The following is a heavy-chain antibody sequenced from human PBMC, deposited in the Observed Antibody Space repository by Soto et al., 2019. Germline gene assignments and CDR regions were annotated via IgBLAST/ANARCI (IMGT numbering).Heavy chain of an antibody. Sequence: GGSLGLSCEVYGFSLTSYGMNWVRQPPDKGLEWVSTIGGVGDTFYADSVKGRFTISRDVSKDTLFLQMNSLRDEDTALYFCAKDGTAAGIHFYGMNVWGQGTTVTVSS. CDR3: AKDGTAAGIHFYGMNV. CDR2: IGGVGDT. J-gene: IGHJ6*02. CDR1: GFSLTSYG. V-gene: IGHV3-23*01. D-gene: IGHD6-13*01.